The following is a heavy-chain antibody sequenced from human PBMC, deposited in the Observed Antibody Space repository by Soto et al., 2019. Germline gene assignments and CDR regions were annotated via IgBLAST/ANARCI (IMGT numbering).Heavy chain of an antibody. V-gene: IGHV3-23*01. CDR3: VRDQDSRGYSVCNL. J-gene: IGHJ4*02. CDR1: GFTFSTYT. D-gene: IGHD3-22*01. Sequence: LRLSCAASGFTFSTYTMTWVRQAPGKGLEWVSSISNDGSSTTYADSVKGRFTISRDNARNTLYLQLNSLRADDTAVYFCVRDQDSRGYSVCNLGGQGAQVTVSS. CDR2: ISNDGSST.